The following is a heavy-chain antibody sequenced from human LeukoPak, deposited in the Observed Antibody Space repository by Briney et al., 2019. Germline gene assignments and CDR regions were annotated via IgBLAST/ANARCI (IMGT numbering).Heavy chain of an antibody. V-gene: IGHV4-39*01. J-gene: IGHJ4*02. CDR3: ATTATAIPGYYFDY. Sequence: SETLSLTCTVSGGSLSSSSYYWGWLRQPPGRGLEWIGSIYYSGSTYYNPSLKSRVTISVDTSKNQFSLKLSSVTAADTAVYYCATTATAIPGYYFDYWGQGTLVTVSS. CDR2: IYYSGST. D-gene: IGHD2-2*02. CDR1: GGSLSSSSYY.